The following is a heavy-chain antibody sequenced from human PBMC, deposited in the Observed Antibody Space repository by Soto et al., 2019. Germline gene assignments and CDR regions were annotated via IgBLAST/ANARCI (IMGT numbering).Heavy chain of an antibody. CDR2: ISSSSSTI. D-gene: IGHD3-10*01. J-gene: IGHJ4*02. CDR1: GFTFSSYS. Sequence: GGSLRLSCAASGFTFSSYSMNWVRQAPGKGLEWVSYISSSSSTIYYADSVKGRFTISRDNAKNSLYLQMNSLRDEDTAVYYCARSWRWFGENQFDYWGQGTLVTVSS. CDR3: ARSWRWFGENQFDY. V-gene: IGHV3-48*02.